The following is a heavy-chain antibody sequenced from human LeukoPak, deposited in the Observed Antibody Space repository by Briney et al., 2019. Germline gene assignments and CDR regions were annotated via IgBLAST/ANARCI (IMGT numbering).Heavy chain of an antibody. J-gene: IGHJ4*02. CDR3: ARARNYCESTSCYNHFDD. CDR1: GGSFNTHG. CDR2: IIPILSTT. V-gene: IGHV1-69*06. Sequence: SVKVSCKASGGSFNTHGISWVRQAPGRGLEWMGRIIPILSTTTYAQNFQGRVTITADKSTSTAYMEVSSLRSEDTAVYYCARARNYCESTSCYNHFDDWGQGTLVTVSS. D-gene: IGHD2-2*02.